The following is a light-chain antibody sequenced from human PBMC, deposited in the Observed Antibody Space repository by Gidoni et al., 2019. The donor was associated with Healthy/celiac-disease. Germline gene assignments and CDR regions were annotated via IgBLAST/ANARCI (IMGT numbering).Light chain of an antibody. CDR1: QSVSSSY. Sequence: DIVLTQSPGTLSLSPGERATLSYRASQSVSSSYLAWYQQKPGQAPRLLIYGASSRATGIPDRFSGSGSGTDFTLTISRLEPEDFAVYYCQQYGSSPYTFGQGTKLEIK. CDR2: GAS. J-gene: IGKJ2*01. V-gene: IGKV3-20*01. CDR3: QQYGSSPYT.